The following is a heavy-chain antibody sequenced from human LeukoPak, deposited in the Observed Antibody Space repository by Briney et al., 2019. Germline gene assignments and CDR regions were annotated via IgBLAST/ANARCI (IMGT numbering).Heavy chain of an antibody. Sequence: ASVKVSCKVSGYSVTELSMHWVRQAPGLGLEWMGGFDREDDAPVYAQQFQGRVTMTEDTSTDTACMELSSLRSEDTAVYYCATSLYYYYYMDVWGKGTTVTVSS. CDR2: FDREDDAP. CDR1: GYSVTELS. J-gene: IGHJ6*03. V-gene: IGHV1-24*01. CDR3: ATSLYYYYYMDV.